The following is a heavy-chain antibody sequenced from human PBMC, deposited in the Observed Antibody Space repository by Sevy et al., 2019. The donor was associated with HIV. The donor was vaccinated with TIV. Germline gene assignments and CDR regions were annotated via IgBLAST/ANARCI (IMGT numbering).Heavy chain of an antibody. Sequence: GGSLRLSCAASGFTFSSYSMNWVRQAPGKGLEWVSSISSSSSYIYYAYSVKGRFTISRDNAKNSLYLQMNSLRAEDTAVYYCARDLNDDFWSGYYFDYWGQGTLVTVSS. V-gene: IGHV3-21*01. J-gene: IGHJ4*02. CDR3: ARDLNDDFWSGYYFDY. CDR1: GFTFSSYS. D-gene: IGHD3-3*01. CDR2: ISSSSSYI.